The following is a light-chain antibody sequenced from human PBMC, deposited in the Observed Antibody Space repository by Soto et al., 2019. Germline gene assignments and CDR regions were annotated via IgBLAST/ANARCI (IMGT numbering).Light chain of an antibody. CDR3: MQALQTPPT. J-gene: IGKJ5*01. V-gene: IGKV2-28*01. Sequence: DIVMTQSPLSLPVTPGEPASISCRSSQSLLHSNGYNYLDWFLQKPGQSPQLLIFLGSNRASGVPDRFSGSGSGTDFTLKISSVEADDDGVYYCMQALQTPPTFGQGTRVEIK. CDR2: LGS. CDR1: QSLLHSNGYNY.